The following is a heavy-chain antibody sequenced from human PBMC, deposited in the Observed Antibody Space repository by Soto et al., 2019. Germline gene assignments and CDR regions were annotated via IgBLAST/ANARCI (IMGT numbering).Heavy chain of an antibody. Sequence: EVQLLESGGGLVQPGGSLRLSCAASGFTFSSYAMSWVRQAPGKGLEWVSAISGSGGSTYYADSVKGRFTISRDNSKNPLYLQMNSLRAEDTAVYYCAKFDDSSGYSDYWGQGTLVTVSS. V-gene: IGHV3-23*01. CDR2: ISGSGGST. J-gene: IGHJ4*02. D-gene: IGHD3-22*01. CDR1: GFTFSSYA. CDR3: AKFDDSSGYSDY.